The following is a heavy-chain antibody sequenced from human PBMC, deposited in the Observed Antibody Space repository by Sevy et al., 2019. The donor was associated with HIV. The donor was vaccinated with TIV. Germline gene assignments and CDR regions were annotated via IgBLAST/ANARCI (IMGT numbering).Heavy chain of an antibody. V-gene: IGHV3-30-3*01. CDR3: VRETTMLPRGAFDF. D-gene: IGHD3-10*01. Sequence: GGSLRLSCAASGFTFSSYHMHWVRQAPGKGLEWVSCISFDGTDKYYADSVKGRFTITRDNSKNTLFLQMNSLRAEDTAFYYCVRETTMLPRGAFDFWGQGTMVTVSS. CDR1: GFTFSSYH. CDR2: ISFDGTDK. J-gene: IGHJ3*01.